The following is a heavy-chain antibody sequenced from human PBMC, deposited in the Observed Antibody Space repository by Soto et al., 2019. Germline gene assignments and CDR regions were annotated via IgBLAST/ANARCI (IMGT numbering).Heavy chain of an antibody. D-gene: IGHD2-2*01. CDR2: IYYSGST. J-gene: IGHJ4*02. V-gene: IGHV4-39*01. CDR3: ATLYCSSTSCYEGNFDY. CDR1: GGSISSSSYY. Sequence: QLQLQESGPGLVKPSETLSLTCTVSGGSISSSSYYWGWIRQPPGKGLEWIGSIYYSGSTYYNPSIKSRVSISGDTSKNQFSLKLSSVTAADTAVYYCATLYCSSTSCYEGNFDYWGQGTLVTVSS.